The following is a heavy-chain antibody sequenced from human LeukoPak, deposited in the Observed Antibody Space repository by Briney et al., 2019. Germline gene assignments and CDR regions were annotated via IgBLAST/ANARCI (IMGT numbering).Heavy chain of an antibody. V-gene: IGHV4-38-2*02. CDR1: GYSISSGSY. J-gene: IGHJ4*02. Sequence: PSETLSLTCSVSGYSISSGSYWGWIRQPPGKGLEWIGSIHRSGSTYYNPSLKSRVTISVDTSKNHFSLKLTSVTAADTAVYYCARAFGVVIYFDYWGQGTLVTVSS. CDR3: ARAFGVVIYFDY. CDR2: IHRSGST. D-gene: IGHD3-3*01.